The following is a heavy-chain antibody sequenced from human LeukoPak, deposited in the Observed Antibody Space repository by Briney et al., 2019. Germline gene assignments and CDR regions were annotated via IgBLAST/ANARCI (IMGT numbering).Heavy chain of an antibody. V-gene: IGHV4-34*01. CDR3: AKTPVVTLSAFDI. CDR1: GGSLSGYV. Sequence: PSETLSLTCGVYGGSLSGYVWSWIRQPPGKGLQWIGEINHSGSTTYNPSLKSQVTISLDTSRNQFSLKLTSVTAADTAVYYCAKTPVVTLSAFDIWGQGTLVTVSS. D-gene: IGHD3-22*01. CDR2: INHSGST. J-gene: IGHJ3*02.